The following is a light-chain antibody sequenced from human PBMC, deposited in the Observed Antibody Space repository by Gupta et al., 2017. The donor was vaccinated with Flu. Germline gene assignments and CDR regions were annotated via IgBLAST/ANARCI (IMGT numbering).Light chain of an antibody. CDR1: SSDVGGYQY. V-gene: IGLV2-14*03. CDR2: EVN. CDR3: CSYAASNIWV. Sequence: QSALTQPPSVSGSPGQSVTISCTGTSSDVGGYQYVSWYQQHPDKAPKLMIYEVNSRPSGVSSRFSGAKSGNTASLTISGLQAEDEADYDCCSYAASNIWVFGGGTKLTVL. J-gene: IGLJ3*02.